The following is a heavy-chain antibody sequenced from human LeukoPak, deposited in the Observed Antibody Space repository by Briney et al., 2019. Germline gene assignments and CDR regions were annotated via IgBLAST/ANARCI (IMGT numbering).Heavy chain of an antibody. CDR1: GYTLTELS. D-gene: IGHD3-3*01. J-gene: IGHJ3*02. V-gene: IGHV1-24*01. CDR3: ATTRRSIFGVVTPSDAFDI. CDR2: FDPEDGET. Sequence: ASVKVSCKVSGYTLTELSMHWVRQAPRKGLEWMGGFDPEDGETIYAQKFQGRVTMTEDTSTDTAYVELSSLRSEDTAVYYCATTRRSIFGVVTPSDAFDIWGQGTMVTVSS.